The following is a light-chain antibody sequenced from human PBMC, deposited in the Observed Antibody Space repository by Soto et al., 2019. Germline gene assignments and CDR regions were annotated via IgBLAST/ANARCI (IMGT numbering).Light chain of an antibody. CDR1: QSMSSW. CDR2: KGS. V-gene: IGKV1-5*03. CDR3: QQDASYPIT. J-gene: IGKJ5*01. Sequence: NQMTPSASALSASVGARVTIPWRANQSMSSWLAWDQQKPGKAPKVLIYKGSSLGSGVPSRFSGSGFGTEFTLTINSLQPDDFATYYWQQDASYPITFGQGTRLEI.